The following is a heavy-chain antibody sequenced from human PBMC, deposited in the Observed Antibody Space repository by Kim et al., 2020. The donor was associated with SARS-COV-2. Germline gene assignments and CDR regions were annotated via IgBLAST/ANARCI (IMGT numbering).Heavy chain of an antibody. CDR1: GGSFSGYY. Sequence: SETLSLTCAVYGGSFSGYYWSWIRQPPGKGLEWIGEFNHSGSTNYNPSLKSRVTISVDTSKNQFSLKLSSVTAADTAVYYCARGEIVVVTAMVTYFYYYYMDVWGKGTTVTVSS. J-gene: IGHJ6*03. CDR3: ARGEIVVVTAMVTYFYYYYMDV. CDR2: FNHSGST. D-gene: IGHD2-21*02. V-gene: IGHV4-34*01.